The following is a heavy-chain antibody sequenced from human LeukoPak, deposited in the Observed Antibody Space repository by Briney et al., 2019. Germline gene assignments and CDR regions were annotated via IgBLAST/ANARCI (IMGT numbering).Heavy chain of an antibody. V-gene: IGHV3-9*01. CDR1: GFTFDDYA. Sequence: GGSLRLSCAASGFTFDDYAMHWVRQAPGKGLEWVSGISWNSGSIGHADSVKGRFTISRDNAKNSLYLQMNSLRAEDTALYYCAKDRGEVHYYGMDVWGQGTTVTVSS. J-gene: IGHJ6*02. D-gene: IGHD3-10*01. CDR2: ISWNSGSI. CDR3: AKDRGEVHYYGMDV.